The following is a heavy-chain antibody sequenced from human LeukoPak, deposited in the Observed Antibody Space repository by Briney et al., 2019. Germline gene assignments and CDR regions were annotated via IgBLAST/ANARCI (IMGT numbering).Heavy chain of an antibody. CDR2: ISSSSSTI. CDR1: GFTLSSYS. V-gene: IGHV3-48*01. CDR3: AGDLHSYGY. J-gene: IGHJ4*02. D-gene: IGHD5-18*01. Sequence: PGGSLRLSCAASGFTLSSYSMSWVRQAPGKGLEWVSYISSSSSTIYYADSVKGRFTISRDNAKNSLYLQMNSLRAEDTAVYYCAGDLHSYGYWGQGTLVTVSS.